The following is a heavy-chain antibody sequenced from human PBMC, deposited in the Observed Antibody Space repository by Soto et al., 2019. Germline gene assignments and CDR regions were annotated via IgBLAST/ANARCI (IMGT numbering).Heavy chain of an antibody. V-gene: IGHV1-8*01. CDR1: RYTFSSYD. J-gene: IGHJ3*02. D-gene: IGHD5-12*01. Sequence: QVQLVQSGAEVKKPGASVKVSCQAPRYTFSSYDINWFRQATGQGLEWLGWMNPTSGTTGYAQTFQGRLSMTRNTSITTVYMELSSLRSDDTAVYYCAGATHGAFDIWGLGTMVTVSS. CDR2: MNPTSGTT. CDR3: AGATHGAFDI.